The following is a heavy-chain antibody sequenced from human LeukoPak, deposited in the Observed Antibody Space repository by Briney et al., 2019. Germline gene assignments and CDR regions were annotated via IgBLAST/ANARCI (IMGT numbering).Heavy chain of an antibody. D-gene: IGHD3-22*01. V-gene: IGHV3-21*01. CDR1: GFTFSSYS. CDR2: ISTSGGYM. Sequence: GGSLRLSCAASGFTFSSYSMNWVRQAPGKGLGWVSSISTSGGYMYYADSMKGRFTISRDNAKNSLYLQINSLRAEDTAVYYCARGGVYDSSGYSDYWGQGTLVTVSS. J-gene: IGHJ4*02. CDR3: ARGGVYDSSGYSDY.